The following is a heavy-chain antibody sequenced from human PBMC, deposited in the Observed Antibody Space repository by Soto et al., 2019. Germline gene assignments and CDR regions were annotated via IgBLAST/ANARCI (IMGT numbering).Heavy chain of an antibody. Sequence: LXLACVASVFVFEVYWMHWVRQVPGKGLEWVSRISDDGARTDYVDSVRGRFTISRDNANNALYLQMNALRGEDTAVYFCTRGPRPSSIGTGAVWGRGALVTVSS. J-gene: IGHJ4*02. D-gene: IGHD2-2*01. CDR1: VFVFEVYW. CDR3: TRGPRPSSIGTGAV. CDR2: ISDDGART. V-gene: IGHV3-74*01.